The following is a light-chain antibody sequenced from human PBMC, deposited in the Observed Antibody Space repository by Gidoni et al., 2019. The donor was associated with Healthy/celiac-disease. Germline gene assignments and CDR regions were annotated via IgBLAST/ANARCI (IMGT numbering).Light chain of an antibody. V-gene: IGKV3-11*01. CDR1: QSVSSY. CDR3: QQRSNWPPYT. J-gene: IGKJ2*01. Sequence: EIVLTQSPATLSLSPGDRATLSCRASQSVSSYLAWYQQKPGQAPRLLIYDASNRATGIPARFSGSGSGTDFPLTISSLEPEDFAVYYCQQRSNWPPYTFXQXTKLEIK. CDR2: DAS.